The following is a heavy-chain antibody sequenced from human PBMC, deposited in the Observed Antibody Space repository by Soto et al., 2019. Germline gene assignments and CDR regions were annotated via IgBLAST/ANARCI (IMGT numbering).Heavy chain of an antibody. D-gene: IGHD1-1*01. Sequence: GGSLRLSCEASGFTFSSYSMNWVRQATGKGLEWVSSIHTSSDYIYYADSVRGRPTISRDNAKNSVYLQMNRLRAEDTAVSYCARDNFGTLLYYGMDVWGQGATVTVSS. J-gene: IGHJ6*02. CDR3: ARDNFGTLLYYGMDV. V-gene: IGHV3-21*01. CDR2: IHTSSDYI. CDR1: GFTFSSYS.